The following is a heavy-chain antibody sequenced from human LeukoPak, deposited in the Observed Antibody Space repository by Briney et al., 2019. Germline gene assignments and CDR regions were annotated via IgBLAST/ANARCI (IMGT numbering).Heavy chain of an antibody. J-gene: IGHJ4*02. D-gene: IGHD6-13*01. CDR1: VYTFTIYY. CDR2: INPSGGST. Sequence: GASVTVSCTPSVYTFTIYYMHWVPQAPEQGLAWMGIINPSGGSTSYTQKLTGTFTMTRATSTSTVYVELSSLRSEDTAAYYCANSIRDSSSWYGGDSSGPGDYWGQGTLVTVSS. V-gene: IGHV1-46*01. CDR3: ANSIRDSSSWYGGDSSGPGDY.